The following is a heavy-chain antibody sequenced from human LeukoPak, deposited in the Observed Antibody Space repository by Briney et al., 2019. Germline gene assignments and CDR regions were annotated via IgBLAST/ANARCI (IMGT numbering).Heavy chain of an antibody. CDR1: GLTFSSYE. CDR2: ISSSGSTI. D-gene: IGHD3-3*01. CDR3: PYYDFWSGYLNWFDP. Sequence: PGGSLRLSCAASGLTFSSYEMNWVRQAPGKGLEWVSYISSSGSTIYYADSVKGRFTISRDNAKNSLYLQMNSLRAEDTAVYYCPYYDFWSGYLNWFDPWGQGTLVTVSS. V-gene: IGHV3-48*03. J-gene: IGHJ5*02.